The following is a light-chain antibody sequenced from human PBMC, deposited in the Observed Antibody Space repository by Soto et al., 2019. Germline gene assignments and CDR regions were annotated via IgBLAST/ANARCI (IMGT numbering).Light chain of an antibody. CDR3: QQYNSYSLWT. CDR2: DAS. V-gene: IGKV1-5*01. Sequence: DIQMTQSPSTLSASVGDRVTITCRASQSISTLLAWYQQKPGKAPELLISDASSLESGVPSRFSGSGSGAEFTITISSLQPDDFATYYCQQYNSYSLWTFGQGTKVEIK. CDR1: QSISTL. J-gene: IGKJ1*01.